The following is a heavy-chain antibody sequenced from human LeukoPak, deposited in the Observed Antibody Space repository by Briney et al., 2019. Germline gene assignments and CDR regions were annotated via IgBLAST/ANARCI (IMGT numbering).Heavy chain of an antibody. V-gene: IGHV4-39*07. CDR3: ARDYVVDTTLVAFFDY. J-gene: IGHJ4*02. CDR2: VSRSGST. Sequence: SETLSLTCSVSGGSISNDSFYWGWIRQPPGKGLEWLASVSRSGSTYYNPSLESRATTSMDTSKNQFSLQLASVTAADTAVYYCARDYVVDTTLVAFFDYWGQGVLVTVSS. D-gene: IGHD2-8*02. CDR1: GGSISNDSFY.